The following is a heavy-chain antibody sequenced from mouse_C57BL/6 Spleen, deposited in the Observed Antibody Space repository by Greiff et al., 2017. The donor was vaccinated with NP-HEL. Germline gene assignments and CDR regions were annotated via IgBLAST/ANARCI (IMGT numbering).Heavy chain of an antibody. V-gene: IGHV8-12*01. CDR3: ARRGYYGSSCYAMDY. Sequence: QVTLKESGPGLLQSSQTLSLTCSFSGFSLTTSGMGVSWIRQPSGKGLEWLAHIYWDDDKRYNPSLKSRLTISKDTSRNQVFLKITSVDTADTATYYWARRGYYGSSCYAMDYWGQGTSVTVSS. J-gene: IGHJ4*01. CDR2: IYWDDDK. CDR1: GFSLTTSGMG. D-gene: IGHD1-1*01.